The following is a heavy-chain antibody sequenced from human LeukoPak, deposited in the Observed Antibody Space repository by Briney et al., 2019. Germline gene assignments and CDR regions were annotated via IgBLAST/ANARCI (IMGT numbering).Heavy chain of an antibody. V-gene: IGHV3-30*03. CDR2: ISYDGSNE. CDR3: ARAPSGFYPYFDY. D-gene: IGHD3-22*01. CDR1: GFTFRSYG. Sequence: GGSLRLSCAASGFTFRSYGMHWVRQAPGKGLEWVAVISYDGSNEYYVDSVKGRFTISRDNSKSTLYLQTDSLRAEDTAVYYCARAPSGFYPYFDYWGQGILVTVSS. J-gene: IGHJ4*02.